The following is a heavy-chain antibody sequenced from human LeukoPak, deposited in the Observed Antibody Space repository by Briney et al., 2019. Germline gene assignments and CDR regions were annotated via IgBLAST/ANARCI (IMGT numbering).Heavy chain of an antibody. CDR1: GYTFTSYG. CDR2: MSAYSGNT. J-gene: IGHJ4*02. D-gene: IGHD5-18*01. CDR3: ARDFAEYSYGYGSY. Sequence: ASVKVSCKASGYTFTSYGISWVRQAPGQGLEWMGWMSAYSGNTNYAQKLQGRVTMTTDTSTSTAYMELRSLRSDDTAVYYCARDFAEYSYGYGSYWGQGTLVTVSS. V-gene: IGHV1-18*01.